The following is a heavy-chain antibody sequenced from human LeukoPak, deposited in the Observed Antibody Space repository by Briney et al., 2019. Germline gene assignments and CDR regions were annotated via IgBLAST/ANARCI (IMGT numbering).Heavy chain of an antibody. V-gene: IGHV3-33*01. Sequence: GGSLRLSCAASGFTFSSYGMHWVRQAPGKGLEWVAVIWYDGSNKYYADSVKGRFTISRDNSKNTLYLQMNSLRAEDTAVYYCARDPQESTYYYGVDVWGQGTTVTVSS. CDR3: ARDPQESTYYYGVDV. CDR1: GFTFSSYG. D-gene: IGHD2-2*01. J-gene: IGHJ6*02. CDR2: IWYDGSNK.